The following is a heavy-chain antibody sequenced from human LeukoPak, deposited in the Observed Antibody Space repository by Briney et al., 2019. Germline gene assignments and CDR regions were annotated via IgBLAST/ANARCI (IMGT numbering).Heavy chain of an antibody. J-gene: IGHJ5*02. CDR2: IYYSGST. CDR3: ARHEVKAAWFGHSVGWFDP. Sequence: SETLSLTCTVSGGPISSSSYYWGWIRQPPGKGLEWIGSIYYSGSTYYNPSLKSRVTISVDTSKNQFSLKLSSVTAADTAVYYCARHEVKAAWFGHSVGWFDPWGQGTLVTVSS. D-gene: IGHD3-10*01. CDR1: GGPISSSSYY. V-gene: IGHV4-39*01.